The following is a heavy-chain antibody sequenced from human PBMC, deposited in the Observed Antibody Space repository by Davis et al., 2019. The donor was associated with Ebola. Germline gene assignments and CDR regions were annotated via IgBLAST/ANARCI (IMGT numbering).Heavy chain of an antibody. D-gene: IGHD6-19*01. CDR2: IKQDGSEK. J-gene: IGHJ4*02. V-gene: IGHV3-7*03. CDR1: GFTFSNYW. Sequence: GGSLRLSWAASGFTFSNYWMSWVRQAPVKGLEWVANIKQDGSEKQYVDSVKGRFTISRDNAKNSLYLQMNSLRAEDTAVYYCAIANRGPVADTGDYWGQGTLVTVSS. CDR3: AIANRGPVADTGDY.